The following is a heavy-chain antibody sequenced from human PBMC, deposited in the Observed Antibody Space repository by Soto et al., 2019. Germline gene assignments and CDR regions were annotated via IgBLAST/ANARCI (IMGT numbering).Heavy chain of an antibody. CDR1: GYTFTDYW. V-gene: IGHV5-51*01. CDR2: IYPGDSDT. D-gene: IGHD2-2*01. CDR3: AREAYQLLPDI. Sequence: VESLKISCKGSGYTFTDYWIGWVRQLPGKGLEWMGIIYPGDSDTRYSPSFQGHVTISADKSISTAYLQWSSLKAPDTAMYYCAREAYQLLPDIWGQGTMVTVSS. J-gene: IGHJ3*02.